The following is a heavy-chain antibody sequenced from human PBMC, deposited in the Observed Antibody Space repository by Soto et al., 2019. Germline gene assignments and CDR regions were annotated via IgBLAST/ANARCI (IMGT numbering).Heavy chain of an antibody. Sequence: EVQLLESGGGLVQPGGSLRLSCAASGFTFSLYAMTWVRQAPGKGLEWVSVISGSGVNTYYADSVKGRFTVSRDNSKNSLSLQMSRMGVEGTAVYDIARSVAVSNYYAARDVWGRGTTVTASS. CDR2: ISGSGVNT. CDR1: GFTFSLYA. CDR3: ARSVAVSNYYAARDV. J-gene: IGHJ6*02. V-gene: IGHV3-23*01.